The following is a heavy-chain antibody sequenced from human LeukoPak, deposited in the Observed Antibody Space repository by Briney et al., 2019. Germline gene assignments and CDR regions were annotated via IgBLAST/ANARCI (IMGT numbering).Heavy chain of an antibody. CDR2: IYYSGST. CDR1: GGSISSYY. CDR3: ARDGASTRHQFDP. D-gene: IGHD2/OR15-2a*01. V-gene: IGHV4-59*01. Sequence: SETLSLTCTVSGGSISSYYWSWIRQPPGKGLEWIGYIYYSGSTNYNPSLKSRVTISVDTSKNQFSLKLSSVTAADTAVYYCARDGASTRHQFDPWGQGTLVTVSS. J-gene: IGHJ5*02.